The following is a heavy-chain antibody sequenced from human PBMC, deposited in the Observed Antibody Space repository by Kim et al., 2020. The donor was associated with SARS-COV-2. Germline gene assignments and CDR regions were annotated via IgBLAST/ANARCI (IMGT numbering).Heavy chain of an antibody. CDR3: ARGGANWFDP. Sequence: RPNYTPTLTRRVTIPVDTAKNQFSLKLSSVTATDTAVYYCARGGANWFDPWGQGTLVTVSS. V-gene: IGHV4-59*09. J-gene: IGHJ5*02. CDR2: RP.